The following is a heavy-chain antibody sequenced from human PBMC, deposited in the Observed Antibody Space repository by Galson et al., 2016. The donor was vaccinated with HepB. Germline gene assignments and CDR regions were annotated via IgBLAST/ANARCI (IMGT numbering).Heavy chain of an antibody. J-gene: IGHJ4*01. CDR2: ISYDGSNK. V-gene: IGHV3-30*03. CDR1: GFTFSMYG. CDR3: ARLTYSSDSSGSGAHKFDY. D-gene: IGHD3-22*01. Sequence: SLRLSCAASGFTFSMYGMHWVRQAPGKGLEWVALISYDGSNKYYADSVKGRFTISRDNSKNTVYLQMHSLRAEDTAVYFCARLTYSSDSSGSGAHKFDYWGQGTLVTVSS.